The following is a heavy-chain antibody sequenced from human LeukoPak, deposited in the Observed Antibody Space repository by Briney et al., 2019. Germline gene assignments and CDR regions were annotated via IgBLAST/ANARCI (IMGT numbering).Heavy chain of an antibody. CDR1: GFTFSSYA. J-gene: IGHJ4*02. V-gene: IGHV3-23*01. Sequence: PRGSLRLTCAASGFTFSSYAMSWVRQAPGKGLYWVSAISGSGTGTYYAHSVKGRFTISRDKSKNTLYLQMNSLRAEDTAVYYCAKEGGTGTRFDYWGQGTLVTVSS. CDR3: AKEGGTGTRFDY. CDR2: ISGSGTGT. D-gene: IGHD1-7*01.